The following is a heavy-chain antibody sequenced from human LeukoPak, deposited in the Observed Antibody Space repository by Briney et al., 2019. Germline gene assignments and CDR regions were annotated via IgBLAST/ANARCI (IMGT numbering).Heavy chain of an antibody. CDR2: IYYSGST. V-gene: IGHV4-30-4*01. D-gene: IGHD2-15*01. Sequence: SETLSLTCTVSARSITIGDYYWGWLRQPPVKGLEGTGYIYYSGSTYYNPSLKSRVTISVVTSKNQFSLKLSSVTAADTAVYYCAREVVVAATRNNWFDPWGQGTLVTVSS. CDR3: AREVVVAATRNNWFDP. J-gene: IGHJ5*02. CDR1: ARSITIGDYY.